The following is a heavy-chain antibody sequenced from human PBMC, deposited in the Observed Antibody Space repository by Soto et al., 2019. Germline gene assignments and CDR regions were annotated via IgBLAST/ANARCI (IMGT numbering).Heavy chain of an antibody. D-gene: IGHD3-9*01. CDR1: GFTFSSYA. CDR2: ISGSGGSP. Sequence: GGSLRLSCAASGFTFSSYAMSWVRQAPGKGLEWVSAISGSGGSPYYADSVKGRFTISRDNSKNTLYLQMNSLRAEDTAVYYCATMDGISILTGYSPYYFDYWGQGTLVTVSS. V-gene: IGHV3-23*01. J-gene: IGHJ4*02. CDR3: ATMDGISILTGYSPYYFDY.